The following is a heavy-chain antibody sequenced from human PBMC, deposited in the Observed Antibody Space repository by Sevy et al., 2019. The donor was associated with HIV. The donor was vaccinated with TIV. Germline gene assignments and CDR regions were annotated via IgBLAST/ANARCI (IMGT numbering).Heavy chain of an antibody. CDR1: GLNVSDYF. J-gene: IGHJ4*02. CDR2: ISSSGTII. D-gene: IGHD3-10*01. Sequence: GGSLRLSCAASGLNVSDYFMSWIRQAPGKRPEWVSYISSSGTIIYYADSVKGRFTISRDNAKNSLYLQMNSLRAEDTYNYDCAGDLVSGSFFSLYFDYWGQGTLVTVSS. V-gene: IGHV3-11*04. CDR3: AGDLVSGSFFSLYFDY.